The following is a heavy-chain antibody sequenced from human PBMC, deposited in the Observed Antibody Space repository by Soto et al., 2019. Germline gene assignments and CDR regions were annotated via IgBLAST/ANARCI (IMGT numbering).Heavy chain of an antibody. CDR1: GFNFSASW. D-gene: IGHD3-16*01. Sequence: GGSLRLSCAASGFNFSASWMHWVRQAPGKGLEWVANIKHDGSDKYYLGSVKGRFTLSRDNADNLLYLQMHSLRVEDTAIYFCAREIGGAGAYWGQGILVTVSS. CDR2: IKHDGSDK. J-gene: IGHJ4*02. CDR3: AREIGGAGAY. V-gene: IGHV3-7*01.